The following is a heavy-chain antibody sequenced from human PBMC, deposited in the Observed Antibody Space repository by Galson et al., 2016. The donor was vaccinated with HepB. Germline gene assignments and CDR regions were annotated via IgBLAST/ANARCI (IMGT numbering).Heavy chain of an antibody. Sequence: ETLSLTCTVSGASISGTNYYWGWIRQPPGRGLEWIRSIYHTESTNYNPSLESRVTISVDTAKNHLTLSLNSVTDADTAVYYCATGIVVAGKMYYHYMDVWGKGTSVTVSS. J-gene: IGHJ6*03. CDR2: IYHTEST. CDR3: ATGIVVAGKMYYHYMDV. V-gene: IGHV4-39*01. CDR1: GASISGTNYY. D-gene: IGHD6-19*01.